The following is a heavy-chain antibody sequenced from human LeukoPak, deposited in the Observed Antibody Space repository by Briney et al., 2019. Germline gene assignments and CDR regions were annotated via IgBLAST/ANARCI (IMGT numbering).Heavy chain of an antibody. CDR2: VSYDGGTT. D-gene: IGHD5-18*01. J-gene: IGHJ4*02. Sequence: GGSLRLSCAASGFTFRNYGMQWVRQAPGKGLEWVAVVSYDGGTTFYADSVKGRFTISRDNSKNTLYLQMNSLRAEDTAVYYCARGAGYSYGYIDYWGQGTLVTVSS. CDR3: ARGAGYSYGYIDY. CDR1: GFTFRNYG. V-gene: IGHV3-33*05.